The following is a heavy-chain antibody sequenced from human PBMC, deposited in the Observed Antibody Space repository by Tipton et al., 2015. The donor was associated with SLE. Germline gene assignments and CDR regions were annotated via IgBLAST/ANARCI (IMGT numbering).Heavy chain of an antibody. CDR1: GFTVSSNY. D-gene: IGHD1-7*01. Sequence: SLRLSCAASGFTVSSNYMSWVRQAPGKGLEWVSVIYSGGSTYYADSVKGRFTISRDNAKNSLYLQMNSLRAEDTAVYYCARDYNWNYPYYFDYWGQGTLVTVSS. J-gene: IGHJ4*02. CDR2: IYSGGST. V-gene: IGHV3-53*01. CDR3: ARDYNWNYPYYFDY.